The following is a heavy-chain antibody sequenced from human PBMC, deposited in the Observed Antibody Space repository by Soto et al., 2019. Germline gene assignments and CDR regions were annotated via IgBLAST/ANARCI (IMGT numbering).Heavy chain of an antibody. D-gene: IGHD3-22*01. J-gene: IGHJ5*01. Sequence: GEALKISCRTSGYSFTSYWIAWVRQMPGKGLEWMGIIFPSDSDTRYSPSFQGQVTISADRSTSTVFLQWASLKASDTAVYFCARKDKSGYFNWFDPWGQGILVTVSS. V-gene: IGHV5-51*01. CDR2: IFPSDSDT. CDR1: GYSFTSYW. CDR3: ARKDKSGYFNWFDP.